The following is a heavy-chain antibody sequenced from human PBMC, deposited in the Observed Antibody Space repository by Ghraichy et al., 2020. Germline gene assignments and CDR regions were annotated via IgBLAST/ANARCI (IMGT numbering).Heavy chain of an antibody. D-gene: IGHD3-9*01. CDR2: ISGSGGST. J-gene: IGHJ4*02. V-gene: IGHV3-23*01. CDR1: GFTFSSYA. CDR3: AKGSWDILTGYYDY. Sequence: GESLNISCAASGFTFSSYAMSWVRQAPGKGLEWVSAISGSGGSTYYADSVKGRFTISRDNSKNTLYLQMNSLRAEDTAVYYCAKGSWDILTGYYDYWGQGTLVTVSS.